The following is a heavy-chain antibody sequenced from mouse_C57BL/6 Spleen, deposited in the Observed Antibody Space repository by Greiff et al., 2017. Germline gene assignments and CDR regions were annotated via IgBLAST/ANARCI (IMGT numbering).Heavy chain of an antibody. CDR2: INPSSGYT. Sequence: QVQLQQSGAELAKPGASVKLSCKASGYTFTSYWMHWVKQRPGQGLEWIGYINPSSGYTKYNQKFKAKATLTADKSYSTAYMQLSSLTYEDYAVYYCARGGNHRPFDYWGQGTTLTVSS. V-gene: IGHV1-7*01. CDR1: GYTFTSYW. J-gene: IGHJ2*01. CDR3: ARGGNHRPFDY.